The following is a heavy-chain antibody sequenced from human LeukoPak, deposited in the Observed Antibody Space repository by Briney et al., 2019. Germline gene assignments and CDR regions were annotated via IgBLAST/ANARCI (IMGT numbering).Heavy chain of an antibody. V-gene: IGHV5-10-1*01. CDR1: GYSFTSYW. CDR2: IDPSDSYT. J-gene: IGHJ4*02. Sequence: KISCKGSGYSFTSYWISWVRQMPGKGLEWMGRIDPSDSYTNYSPSFQGHVTISADKSISTAYLQWSSLKASDTAMYYCARLKGGSSWYDYWGQGTLVTVSS. D-gene: IGHD6-13*01. CDR3: ARLKGGSSWYDY.